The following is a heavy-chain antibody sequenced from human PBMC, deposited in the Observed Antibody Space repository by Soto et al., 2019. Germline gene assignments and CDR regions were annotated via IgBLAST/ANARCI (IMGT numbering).Heavy chain of an antibody. D-gene: IGHD6-13*01. CDR1: GFTFSSYG. V-gene: IGHV3-30*18. CDR2: ISYDGSNK. CDR3: AKFWARIAAAGSDY. Sequence: GGSLRLSCAASGFTFSSYGTHWVRQAPGKGLEWVAVISYDGSNKYYADSVKGRFTISRDNSKNTLYLQMNSLRAEDTAVYYCAKFWARIAAAGSDYWGQGTLVTVSS. J-gene: IGHJ4*02.